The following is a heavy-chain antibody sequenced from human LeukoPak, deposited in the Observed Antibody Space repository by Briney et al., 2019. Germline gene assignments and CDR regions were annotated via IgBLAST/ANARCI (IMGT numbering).Heavy chain of an antibody. CDR1: GGTFSSYA. CDR3: ARGALDYSNYHEQTFDY. D-gene: IGHD4-11*01. CDR2: IIPIFGTA. V-gene: IGHV1-69*13. J-gene: IGHJ4*02. Sequence: SVKVSCKASGGTFSSYAISWVRQAPGQGLEWMGGIIPIFGTANYAQKFQGRVTITADESTSTAYMELSSLRSEDTAVYYCARGALDYSNYHEQTFDYWGQGTLDTVSS.